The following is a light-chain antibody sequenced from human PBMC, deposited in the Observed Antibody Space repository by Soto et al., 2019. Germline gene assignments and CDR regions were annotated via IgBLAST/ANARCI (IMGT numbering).Light chain of an antibody. V-gene: IGKV3-15*01. Sequence: EMVLTRCRGTLSLSGLERDIFXRRASQGISRNVAWYQHKPGQAPRLLISGASTGATGIPARVSGSGSGTEFTLTISSLQSEDCAIYYWQQYHTGPITCGGGTK. CDR3: QQYHTGPIT. CDR2: GAS. J-gene: IGKJ4*01. CDR1: QGISRN.